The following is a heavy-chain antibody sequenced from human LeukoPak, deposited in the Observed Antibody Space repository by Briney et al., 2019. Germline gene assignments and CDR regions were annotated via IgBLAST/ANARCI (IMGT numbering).Heavy chain of an antibody. CDR3: ARSRKYGAVTTYSWFDP. CDR2: IYYTGST. J-gene: IGHJ5*02. V-gene: IGHV4-39*01. Sequence: SETLSLTCTVSGVSISSSPYYWGWIRQPPGKGLEWIASIYYTGSTNYNPSPKSRVTISVDTSKNQFSLKLSSVTAADTAVYYCARSRKYGAVTTYSWFDPWGQGTLVIVSS. D-gene: IGHD4-17*01. CDR1: GVSISSSPYY.